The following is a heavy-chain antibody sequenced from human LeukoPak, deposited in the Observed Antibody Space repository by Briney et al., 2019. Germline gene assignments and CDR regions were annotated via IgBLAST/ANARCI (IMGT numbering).Heavy chain of an antibody. J-gene: IGHJ4*02. CDR3: AKILYYYDSRGFEDY. V-gene: IGHV3-11*06. CDR1: GFTFSDYY. Sequence: GGSLRLSCAASGFTFSDYYMSWIRQAPGKGLEWVSYISDSSSYTKYADSVKGRFTISRDNSKNTLYLQMNSLRAEDTAVYYCAKILYYYDSRGFEDYWGQGTLVTVSS. D-gene: IGHD3-22*01. CDR2: ISDSSSYT.